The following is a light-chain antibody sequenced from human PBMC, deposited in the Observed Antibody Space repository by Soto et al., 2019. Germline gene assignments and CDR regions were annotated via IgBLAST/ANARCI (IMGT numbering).Light chain of an antibody. CDR3: SSYPTSNTLV. CDR2: DVT. J-gene: IGLJ2*01. Sequence: QSALTQPASVSGSPGQSITISCTGTSSDVGAYNFVSWYQQHPGKAPKLMIYDVTNRPSGVSSRFSGSKSGNTASLAISGLQAEDEADYYCSSYPTSNTLVFGGGTKVTVL. V-gene: IGLV2-14*03. CDR1: SSDVGAYNF.